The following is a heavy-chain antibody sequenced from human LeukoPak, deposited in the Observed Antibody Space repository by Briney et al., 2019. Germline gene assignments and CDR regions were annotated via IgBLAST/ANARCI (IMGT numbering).Heavy chain of an antibody. Sequence: PSETLSLTCTVSGGSISGYYWSWIRQSPGKGLEWIGYIYYTGITAYNPSLGSRVTISVDKSNNQFSLRLSSGTAADTAVYYCGRLHSSRAEEFDPWGQGTLVTVSS. V-gene: IGHV4-59*01. CDR1: GGSISGYY. CDR2: IYYTGIT. CDR3: GRLHSSRAEEFDP. J-gene: IGHJ5*02.